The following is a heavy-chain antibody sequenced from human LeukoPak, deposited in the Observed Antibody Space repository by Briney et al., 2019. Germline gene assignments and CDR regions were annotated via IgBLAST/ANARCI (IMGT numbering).Heavy chain of an antibody. J-gene: IGHJ6*03. Sequence: PGGSLRLSCAASGFTFSSYWMHWVRQAPGKGLVWVSRINTDGSSTSYADSVKGRFTISRDNAKNTLYLQMNSLRAEDTAVYYCARDHYCSGGSCYDPYYYYYYMDVWGKGTTVTVSS. CDR3: ARDHYCSGGSCYDPYYYYYYMDV. V-gene: IGHV3-74*01. CDR1: GFTFSSYW. D-gene: IGHD2-15*01. CDR2: INTDGSST.